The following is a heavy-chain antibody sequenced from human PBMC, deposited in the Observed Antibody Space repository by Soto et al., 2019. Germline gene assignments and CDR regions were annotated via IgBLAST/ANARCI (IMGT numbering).Heavy chain of an antibody. CDR3: ARDGPPRAGAFDI. J-gene: IGHJ3*02. V-gene: IGHV4-31*03. Sequence: PSETLSLTCTVSGGSISSGGYYWSWIRQHPGKGLEWIGYIYYSGSTYYNPSLKSRVTISVDTSKNQFSLKLSSVTAADTAVYYCARDGPPRAGAFDIWGQGTMVTVSS. CDR2: IYYSGST. CDR1: GGSISSGGYY.